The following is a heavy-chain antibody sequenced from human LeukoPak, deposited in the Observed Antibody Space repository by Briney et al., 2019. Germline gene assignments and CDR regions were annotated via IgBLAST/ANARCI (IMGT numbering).Heavy chain of an antibody. CDR2: IYYSGST. CDR1: GGSISTYY. D-gene: IGHD6-19*01. J-gene: IGHJ4*02. CDR3: ASNLGQWLFSD. V-gene: IGHV4-59*08. Sequence: SETLSLTCTVSGGSISTYYWNWIRQPPGKGLEWIGNIYYSGSTNYNPSLKSRVTISVDTSKNQFSLRLSSVTAADTAVYYCASNLGQWLFSDWGQGTLVTVSP.